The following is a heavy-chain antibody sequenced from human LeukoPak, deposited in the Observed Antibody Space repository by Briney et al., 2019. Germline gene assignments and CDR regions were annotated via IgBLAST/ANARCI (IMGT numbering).Heavy chain of an antibody. CDR1: GFTFSSYW. D-gene: IGHD2-2*01. V-gene: IGHV3-7*03. Sequence: GGSLRLSCAASGFTFSSYWMSWVRQAPGKGLEWVANIKQDGSEKYYVDSVKGRFIISRDNAKNSLYLQMNSLRAEDTAVYYCARHPSGRGYCSSTSCYGGRLWVRYFQHWGQGTLVTVSS. CDR3: ARHPSGRGYCSSTSCYGGRLWVRYFQH. CDR2: IKQDGSEK. J-gene: IGHJ1*01.